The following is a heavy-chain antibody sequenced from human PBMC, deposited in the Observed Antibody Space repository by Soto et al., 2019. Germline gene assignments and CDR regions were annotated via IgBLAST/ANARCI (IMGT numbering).Heavy chain of an antibody. J-gene: IGHJ3*02. CDR2: ISEDGTVQ. CDR3: AREFQRGLYAFDI. CDR1: GFTIGGYG. D-gene: IGHD3-10*01. Sequence: VQLVESGGGVVRPGGSLRLSCVASGFTIGGYGMHWVRQAPGRGLGWVAVISEDGTVQRYLDAVKGRFYISRDNPKNTLSLQMYRLSPEDTSVYFCAREFQRGLYAFDIWGQGTVVTVS. V-gene: IGHV3-30*03.